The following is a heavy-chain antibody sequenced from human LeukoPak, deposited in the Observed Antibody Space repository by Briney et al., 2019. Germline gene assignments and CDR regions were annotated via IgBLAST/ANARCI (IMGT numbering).Heavy chain of an antibody. J-gene: IGHJ4*02. D-gene: IGHD3-10*01. V-gene: IGHV4-59*01. Sequence: PSEALFLTCTASGGSIDNYYWSWLRQPPGKGLEWIGCIYYSGSTNYNPSLESRVTVSVDTSKAQFSLKLSSVTAADTAMYYCARGIRMVRAVIRRFRLEYWGRGTLVTVSS. CDR3: ARGIRMVRAVIRRFRLEY. CDR1: GGSIDNYY. CDR2: IYYSGST.